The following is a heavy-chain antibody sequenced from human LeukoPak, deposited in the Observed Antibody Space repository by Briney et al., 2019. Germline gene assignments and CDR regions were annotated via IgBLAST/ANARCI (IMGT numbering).Heavy chain of an antibody. V-gene: IGHV4-59*01. J-gene: IGHJ5*02. CDR2: IYYSGRT. CDR3: ARDRALPYSGSSLPGGFDP. D-gene: IGHD1-26*01. CDR1: GGSLRSYY. Sequence: SETLSLTCTVSGGSLRSYYWSWIGQPPGKGLEWIGYIYYSGRTNYNPSLQSRVPISVDTSKNQFSLKLSSVTAADTAVYYCARDRALPYSGSSLPGGFDPWGQGTLVTVPS.